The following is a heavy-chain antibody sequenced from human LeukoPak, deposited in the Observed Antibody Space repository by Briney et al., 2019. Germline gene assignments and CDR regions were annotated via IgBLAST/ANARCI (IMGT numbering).Heavy chain of an antibody. D-gene: IGHD3-22*01. CDR3: ARQLYDSSGYPFDY. CDR1: GASITTYY. CDR2: IYHSGST. J-gene: IGHJ4*02. Sequence: SETLSLTCTVSGASITTYYWSWIRQPPGKGLEWIGYIYHSGSTKYNPSLKSRVTISVDTPKNQFSLRLSSVTAADTAVYYCARQLYDSSGYPFDYWGQGTLVTVSS. V-gene: IGHV4-59*08.